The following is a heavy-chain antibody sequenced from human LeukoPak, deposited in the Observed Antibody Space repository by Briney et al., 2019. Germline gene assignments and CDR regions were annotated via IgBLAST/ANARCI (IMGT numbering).Heavy chain of an antibody. V-gene: IGHV3-66*01. CDR2: IYSGGST. Sequence: GGSLRLSCAASGFTLNSNYMSWVRRAPGKGLEWVSVIYSGGSTYYADSVKGRFTISRDNSKNTLYLQMNSLRAEDTAVYYCARNLHFDYWGQGTLVTVSS. J-gene: IGHJ4*02. CDR1: GFTLNSNY. CDR3: ARNLHFDY.